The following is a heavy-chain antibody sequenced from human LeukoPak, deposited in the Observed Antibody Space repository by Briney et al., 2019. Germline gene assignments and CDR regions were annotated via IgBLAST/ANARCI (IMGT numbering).Heavy chain of an antibody. J-gene: IGHJ4*02. CDR2: IYYSGST. CDR1: GGSISSGGYY. V-gene: IGHV4-31*03. D-gene: IGHD5-24*01. Sequence: SETLSLTCTVSGGSISSGGYYWSWIRQHPGKGLEGIGYIYYSGSTYYNPSLKSRVTISVDTSKNQVSLKLSSVTAADTAVYYCARTWGHGYSYDYWGQGTLVTVSS. CDR3: ARTWGHGYSYDY.